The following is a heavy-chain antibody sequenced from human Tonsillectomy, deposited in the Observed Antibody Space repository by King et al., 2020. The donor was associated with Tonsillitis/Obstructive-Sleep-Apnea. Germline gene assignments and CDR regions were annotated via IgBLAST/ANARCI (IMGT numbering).Heavy chain of an antibody. Sequence: VQLVESGGGLVKPGGSLRLSCEASGFTFSVYSMNWVRQAPGKGLEWVSSISWSSDHIYYADSVKGRFTFSRDNAKNSLYLQMNSLIAEDTAVYYCTRGYCSSTSCSLYYYYYMDVWGKGTTVTVSS. D-gene: IGHD2-2*01. J-gene: IGHJ6*03. CDR3: TRGYCSSTSCSLYYYYYMDV. CDR2: ISWSSDHI. V-gene: IGHV3-21*01. CDR1: GFTFSVYS.